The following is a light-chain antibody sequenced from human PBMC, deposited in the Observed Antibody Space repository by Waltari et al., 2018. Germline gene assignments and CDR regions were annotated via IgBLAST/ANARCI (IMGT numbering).Light chain of an antibody. Sequence: QSGLTQPASVSGSPGQSITISCTGTSSDVGNYNLVSWYQQYPGKAPTLMVYEVTKRTSGVSYRFSGSKSGNTASLTIYGLQSEDEADYYCCSYAGLGIYVFGTGTKVTVL. CDR2: EVT. V-gene: IGLV2-23*02. CDR3: CSYAGLGIYV. J-gene: IGLJ1*01. CDR1: SSDVGNYNL.